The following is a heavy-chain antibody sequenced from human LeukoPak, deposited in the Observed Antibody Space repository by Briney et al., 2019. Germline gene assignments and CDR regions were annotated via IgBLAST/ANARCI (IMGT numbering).Heavy chain of an antibody. CDR2: IYSSGST. CDR3: ARWPSGYNYGLFDC. J-gene: IGHJ4*02. D-gene: IGHD5-18*01. Sequence: SETLSLTCTVSGGSISSYYWSWIRQSPEKGLEWIGYIYSSGSTNYNPSLKSRVTISVDTSKNQFSLKLSSVTAADTAVYYCARWPSGYNYGLFDCWGQGALVTVSS. V-gene: IGHV4-59*08. CDR1: GGSISSYY.